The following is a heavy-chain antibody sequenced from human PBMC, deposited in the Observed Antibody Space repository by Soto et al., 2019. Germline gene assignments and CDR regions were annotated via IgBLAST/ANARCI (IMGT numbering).Heavy chain of an antibody. CDR1: GYTFTSYA. CDR3: ARVVAPSYYYDSFGAFDS. V-gene: IGHV1-3*01. Sequence: QVQLVQSGAEVKKPGASVKVSCKASGYTFTSYAMHWVRQAPGQRLEWIGWINAGNGNTKYSQKFQGRVTITRDTAASTAYMELSSLRSEDTAVYYCARVVAPSYYYDSFGAFDSWGQGTMVTVSS. CDR2: INAGNGNT. D-gene: IGHD3-22*01. J-gene: IGHJ3*02.